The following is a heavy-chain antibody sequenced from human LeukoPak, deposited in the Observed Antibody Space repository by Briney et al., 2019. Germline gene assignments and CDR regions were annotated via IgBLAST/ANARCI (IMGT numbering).Heavy chain of an antibody. V-gene: IGHV1-46*01. Sequence: ASVNVSCKASGGTFTTDYIHWVRQRPGQGPEWMGVHNPSGGSTTNAQKLQGRATMTRDTATSTVYMELSSLRSEDTAIYYGARARGSGSYYGHDYYYYHYMDVWGKGTTVTVSS. CDR3: ARARGSGSYYGHDYYYYHYMDV. D-gene: IGHD3-10*01. CDR1: GGTFTTDY. J-gene: IGHJ6*03. CDR2: HNPSGGST.